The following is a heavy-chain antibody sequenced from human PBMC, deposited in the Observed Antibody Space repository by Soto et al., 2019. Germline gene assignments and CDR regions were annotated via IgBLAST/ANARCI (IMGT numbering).Heavy chain of an antibody. CDR3: ARSFYGDYEVWFDP. J-gene: IGHJ5*02. V-gene: IGHV4-61*08. D-gene: IGHD4-17*01. Sequence: SETLSLTCTVSGGSISSGGYYWSWIRQPPGKGLEWIGYIYYSGSTNYNPSLKSRVTISVDTSKNQFSLKLSSVTAADTAVYYCARSFYGDYEVWFDPWGQGTLVTVSS. CDR1: GGSISSGGYY. CDR2: IYYSGST.